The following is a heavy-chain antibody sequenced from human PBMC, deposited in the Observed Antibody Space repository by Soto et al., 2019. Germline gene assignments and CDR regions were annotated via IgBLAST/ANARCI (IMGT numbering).Heavy chain of an antibody. CDR1: GGSISSVGYY. CDR2: IYYSRST. D-gene: IGHD6-13*01. CDR3: AAAAGTAFNY. V-gene: IGHV4-31*03. Sequence: TLSLTVTVSGGSISSVGYYWSWIRQHPGKGLEWIGYIYYSRSTYYNPSLKSRVTISVDTSKNQFSLKLSSVTAEDTAVYYCAAAAGTAFNYWGQGTLVTVSS. J-gene: IGHJ4*02.